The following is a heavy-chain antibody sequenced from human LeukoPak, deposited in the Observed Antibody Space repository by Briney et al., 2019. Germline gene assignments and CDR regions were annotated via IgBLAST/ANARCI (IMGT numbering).Heavy chain of an antibody. CDR2: IKQDGSEK. Sequence: PGGSLRLSCAASGFTFSSYWMSWVRQAPGKGLEWVANIKQDGSEKYYVDSVKGRFTISRDNSKDTLYLQMNSLRAEDTAVYYCARGNYDFWSGYYRPPDYWGQGTLVTVSS. CDR1: GFTFSSYW. V-gene: IGHV3-7*04. D-gene: IGHD3-3*01. J-gene: IGHJ4*02. CDR3: ARGNYDFWSGYYRPPDY.